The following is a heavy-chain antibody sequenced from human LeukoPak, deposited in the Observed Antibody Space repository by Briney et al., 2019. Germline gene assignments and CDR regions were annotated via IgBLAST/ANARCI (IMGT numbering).Heavy chain of an antibody. J-gene: IGHJ6*02. V-gene: IGHV3-66*04. CDR2: HYSGSTT. CDR1: GFAVSANY. Sequence: GGPLRLSCAASGFAVSANYMNWVRQAPGKGLEWVSVHYSGSTTYYADSVKGRFTISRDNSKNMLYLQMNSLRAEDTAVYYCARLPAYYYGMDVWGQGTTVTVSS. CDR3: ARLPAYYYGMDV.